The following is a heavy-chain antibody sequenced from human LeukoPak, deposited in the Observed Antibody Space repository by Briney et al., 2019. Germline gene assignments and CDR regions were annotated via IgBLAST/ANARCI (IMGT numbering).Heavy chain of an antibody. CDR3: ASHQGGSTNDN. D-gene: IGHD5-12*01. CDR1: GGSISSGDYY. V-gene: IGHV4-30-4*01. Sequence: SETLSLTCTVSGGSISSGDYYWSWIRQPPGKGLEWIGYIYYSGSTYYNPSLKSRVTISVDTSKNQFSLKLSSVTAADTAVYYCASHQGGSTNDNWGQGTLVTVSS. CDR2: IYYSGST. J-gene: IGHJ4*02.